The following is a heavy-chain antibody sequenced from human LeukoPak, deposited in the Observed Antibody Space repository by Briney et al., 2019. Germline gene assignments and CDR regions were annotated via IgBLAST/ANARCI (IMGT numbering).Heavy chain of an antibody. Sequence: GGSLRLSCAASGFAFNTYAMHWVRQAPGQGLEWVALIWHDGSHKFYSNSVRGQFTISRDNSKNTVSLQMNSLRAEDTAVYYCARDRAPLLWFGEYDYWGQGTLVTVSS. D-gene: IGHD3-10*01. CDR2: IWHDGSHK. CDR3: ARDRAPLLWFGEYDY. CDR1: GFAFNTYA. V-gene: IGHV3-30*02. J-gene: IGHJ4*02.